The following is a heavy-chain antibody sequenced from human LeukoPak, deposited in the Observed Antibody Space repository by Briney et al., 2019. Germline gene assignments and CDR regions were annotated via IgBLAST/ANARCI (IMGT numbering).Heavy chain of an antibody. J-gene: IGHJ4*02. D-gene: IGHD3-22*01. CDR1: GFTFSNYA. V-gene: IGHV3-33*06. CDR3: AKPHYYDSGGSYIAGAFDI. Sequence: GGSLRLSCSASGFTFSNYAIHWVRQAPGKGLEWVAVIWYDGSKKYYADSVKGRFTISRDNSKNTLYLQMNSLRAEDTAVYYCAKPHYYDSGGSYIAGAFDIWGQGTLVTVSS. CDR2: IWYDGSKK.